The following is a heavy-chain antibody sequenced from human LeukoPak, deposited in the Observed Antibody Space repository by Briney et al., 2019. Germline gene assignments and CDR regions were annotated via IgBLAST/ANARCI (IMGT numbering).Heavy chain of an antibody. CDR1: GFTFRSHW. CDR2: IKGDETYT. Sequence: GGSLRLSCAASGFTFRSHWMHWVRQAPGKGLVWVSRIKGDETYTNHADSVKGRFTISRDNAKNTLYLQMTSLRVEDTAIYYRVRDGDVYNFDHWGQGTLVTVSS. J-gene: IGHJ4*02. D-gene: IGHD5-24*01. CDR3: VRDGDVYNFDH. V-gene: IGHV3-74*01.